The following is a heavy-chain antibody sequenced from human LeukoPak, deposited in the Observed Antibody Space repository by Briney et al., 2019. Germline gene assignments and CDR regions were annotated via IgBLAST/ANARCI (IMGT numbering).Heavy chain of an antibody. CDR3: ARGYSNSWSPFDY. V-gene: IGHV3-11*01. D-gene: IGHD6-13*01. J-gene: IGHJ4*02. CDR1: GFTFSDYH. Sequence: GGSLRLSCAASGFTFSDYHMSWIRQSPGKGLEWLPFISSSGSAIYYADSVKGRFTISRDNAKNSLYLQMNSLRAEDTAVYYCARGYSNSWSPFDYWGQGTLVTVSS. CDR2: ISSSGSAI.